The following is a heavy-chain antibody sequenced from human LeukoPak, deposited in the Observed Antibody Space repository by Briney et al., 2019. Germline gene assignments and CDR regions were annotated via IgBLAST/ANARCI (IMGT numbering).Heavy chain of an antibody. D-gene: IGHD6-13*01. Sequence: GGSLRLSCAASGFTFSSYEMNWVRQAPGKGLEWVSYISSSGSTIYYADSVKGRFTISRDNGKNSLYLQMNSLRAEDTAVYYCASDKTAQLDNYYYYMDVWGKGPRSPSP. CDR1: GFTFSSYE. CDR3: ASDKTAQLDNYYYYMDV. CDR2: ISSSGSTI. V-gene: IGHV3-48*03. J-gene: IGHJ6*03.